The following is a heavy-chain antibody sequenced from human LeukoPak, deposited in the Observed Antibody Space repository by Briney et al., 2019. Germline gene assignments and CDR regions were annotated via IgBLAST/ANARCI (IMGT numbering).Heavy chain of an antibody. V-gene: IGHV2-70*04. CDR2: IDWDDDK. CDR3: AREHLDTTMVLDC. Sequence: SGPTLVNPTQTLTLTCTFSGFSLTTTNMRVSWIRQPPGKALEWLERIDWDDDKFYSTSLKTRLTISKDTSKNQVVLTMTNMDPVDTATYYWAREHLDTTMVLDCWGQGTLVTVSS. J-gene: IGHJ4*02. CDR1: GFSLTTTNMR. D-gene: IGHD5-18*01.